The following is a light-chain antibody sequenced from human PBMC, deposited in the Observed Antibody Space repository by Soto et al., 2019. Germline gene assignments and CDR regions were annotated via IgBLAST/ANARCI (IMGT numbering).Light chain of an antibody. CDR1: QSVSSN. J-gene: IGKJ2*01. Sequence: EIVMTQSPATLSVSPGERATLSCRASQSVSSNLAWYQQKPGQAPRLLIYGASTRATGIPARFSGSGSGTEFTLTISSLQSQDFEVYYCQQYNXWTPXTFGQGTKLEIK. V-gene: IGKV3-15*01. CDR3: QQYNXWTPXT. CDR2: GAS.